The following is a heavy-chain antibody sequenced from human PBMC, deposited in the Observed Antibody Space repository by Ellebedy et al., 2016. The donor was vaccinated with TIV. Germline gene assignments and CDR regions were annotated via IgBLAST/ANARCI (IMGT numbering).Heavy chain of an antibody. CDR1: GSTFSGSA. D-gene: IGHD3-22*01. CDR2: IRSKANSYAT. V-gene: IGHV3-73*01. Sequence: PGESLKISCAASGSTFSGSAMHWVRQASGKGLEWVGRIRSKANSYATEYTASVNGRFTISRDDSKNTAYLQMNSLETEDTAVYYCAITYYYDSSGYTIDYWGQGTLVTVTS. CDR3: AITYYYDSSGYTIDY. J-gene: IGHJ4*02.